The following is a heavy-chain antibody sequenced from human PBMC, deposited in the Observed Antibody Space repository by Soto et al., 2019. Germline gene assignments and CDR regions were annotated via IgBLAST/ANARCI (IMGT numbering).Heavy chain of an antibody. D-gene: IGHD2-2*01. CDR1: GYTFTIYG. J-gene: IGHJ6*03. CDR2: ISAYNGNT. Sequence: ASLKIACQASGYTFTIYGIIWVLQAPGQGLEWMGWISAYNGNTNYAQKLQGRGTMTTDTSTSTAYMELRSLRSDDTAVYYCARSGYCSSTSCHYYYYYYMDVWGKGTTVTVSS. V-gene: IGHV1-18*01. CDR3: ARSGYCSSTSCHYYYYYYMDV.